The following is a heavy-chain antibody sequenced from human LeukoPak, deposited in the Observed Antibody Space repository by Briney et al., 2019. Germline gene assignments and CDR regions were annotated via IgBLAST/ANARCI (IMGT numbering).Heavy chain of an antibody. Sequence: GGSLRLSCAASGFTVSSNYMSWVRQAPGKGLEWVSVVYSGGSTYYAGSVKGRFTISRDNSKNTLYLQMNSLRAEDTAVYYCARGPSSSWSDFDYWGQGTLVTVSS. D-gene: IGHD6-13*01. CDR2: VYSGGST. CDR1: GFTVSSNY. V-gene: IGHV3-66*02. J-gene: IGHJ4*02. CDR3: ARGPSSSWSDFDY.